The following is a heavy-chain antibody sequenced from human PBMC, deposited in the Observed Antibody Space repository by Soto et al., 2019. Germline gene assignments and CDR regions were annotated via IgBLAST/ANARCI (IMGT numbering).Heavy chain of an antibody. D-gene: IGHD6-13*01. CDR3: ARSIAAPIDYYGMDV. CDR1: GGSISSGDYY. V-gene: IGHV4-30-4*01. Sequence: QVQLQESGPGLVKPSQTLSLTCTVSGGSISSGDYYWSWIRQPPGKGLEWIGYIYYSGSTYYNPSLKSRVTISVVTSKNQFSLKLSSVTAADTAVYYCARSIAAPIDYYGMDVWGQGTTVTVSS. CDR2: IYYSGST. J-gene: IGHJ6*02.